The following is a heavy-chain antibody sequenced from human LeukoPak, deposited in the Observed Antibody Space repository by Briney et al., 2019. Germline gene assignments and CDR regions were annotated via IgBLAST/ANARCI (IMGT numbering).Heavy chain of an antibody. CDR1: GYTFTNNA. CDR3: ARDRRSGFFYGHEYWYFDL. V-gene: IGHV7-4-1*02. D-gene: IGHD5-18*01. Sequence: GASVKVSCKASGYTFTNNAINWVRQAPGQGLEWMGWINTNTGHPTYVRGFTGRFLFSLDTSVSTAYLQISDLKAEDTAVYFCARDRRSGFFYGHEYWYFDLWGRGTLVTVSS. CDR2: INTNTGHP. J-gene: IGHJ2*01.